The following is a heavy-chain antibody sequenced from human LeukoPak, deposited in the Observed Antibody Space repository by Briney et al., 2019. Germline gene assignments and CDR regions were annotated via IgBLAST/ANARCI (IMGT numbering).Heavy chain of an antibody. Sequence: SETLSLTCTVSGGSISSYYWSWIRQPPGKGLEWIGYIYYSGSTNYNPSLKSRVTISVDTSKNQFSLKLSSVTAADTAVYYCARHARYGGKRYDYWGQGTLVTVSS. CDR2: IYYSGST. CDR1: GGSISSYY. CDR3: ARHARYGGKRYDY. V-gene: IGHV4-59*08. D-gene: IGHD5-12*01. J-gene: IGHJ4*02.